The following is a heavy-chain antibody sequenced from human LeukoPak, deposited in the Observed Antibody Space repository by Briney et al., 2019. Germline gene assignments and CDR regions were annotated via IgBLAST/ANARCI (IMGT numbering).Heavy chain of an antibody. CDR2: INPNSGGI. CDR3: AKAMAGNYYFDH. V-gene: IGHV1-2*02. J-gene: IGHJ4*02. Sequence: ASVKVSCKASGYTFTGYYIRWVRQAPGQGLEWMGWINPNSGGINYTQKFQGRVTMTRDTSISTAYMELSRLRSDDTAMYYCAKAMAGNYYFDHWGQGTLVTVSS. CDR1: GYTFTGYY. D-gene: IGHD5-24*01.